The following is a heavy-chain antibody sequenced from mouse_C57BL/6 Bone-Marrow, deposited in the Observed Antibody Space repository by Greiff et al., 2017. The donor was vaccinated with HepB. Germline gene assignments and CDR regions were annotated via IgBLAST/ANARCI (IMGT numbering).Heavy chain of an antibody. D-gene: IGHD1-1*01. CDR2: IHPNSGST. Sequence: VQLQQPGAELVKPGASVKLSCKASGYTFTSYWMPWVKQRPGQGLEWIGMIHPNSGSTNYNEKFKSKATLTVDKSSSTAYMQLSSLTSEDSAVYDCARCSHYCGSSWRRCWYFGGWGTGTTVTVSS. V-gene: IGHV1-64*01. J-gene: IGHJ1*03. CDR3: ARCSHYCGSSWRRCWYFGG. CDR1: GYTFTSYW.